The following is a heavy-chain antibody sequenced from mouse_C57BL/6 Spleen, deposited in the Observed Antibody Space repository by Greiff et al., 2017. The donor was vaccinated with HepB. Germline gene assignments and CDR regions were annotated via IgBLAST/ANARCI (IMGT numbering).Heavy chain of an antibody. CDR2: IDPETGGT. Sequence: VQLQESGAELVRPGASVTLSCKASGYTFTDYEMHWVKQTPVHGLEWIGAIDPETGGTAYNQKFKGKAILTADKSSSTAYMELRSLTSEDSAVYYCTRGLSDYWGQGTSVTVSS. CDR1: GYTFTDYE. V-gene: IGHV1-15*01. CDR3: TRGLSDY. J-gene: IGHJ4*01.